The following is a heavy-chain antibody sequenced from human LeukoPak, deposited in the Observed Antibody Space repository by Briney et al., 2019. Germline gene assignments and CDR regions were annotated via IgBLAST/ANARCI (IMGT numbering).Heavy chain of an antibody. V-gene: IGHV3-21*01. D-gene: IGHD4-11*01. CDR3: ARDLSNYFLHYIDF. CDR2: ITSTSRDK. Sequence: GGSLRLSCVTSGFSFSDYNMNWVRQAPGRRLEWVSSITSTSRDKSYADSVRGRFTISRDNAKNSLFLQMDTLGAEDTAVYYCARDLSNYFLHYIDFWGQGTLVTVSS. J-gene: IGHJ4*02. CDR1: GFSFSDYN.